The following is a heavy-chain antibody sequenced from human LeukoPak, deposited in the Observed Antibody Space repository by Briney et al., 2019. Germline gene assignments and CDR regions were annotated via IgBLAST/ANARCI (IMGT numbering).Heavy chain of an antibody. CDR1: GFTFSSYW. CDR2: IKEDGSEI. CDR3: ARATASNWFDP. Sequence: GGSLRLSCAASGFTFSSYWMSWVRQAPGKGLEWVANIKEDGSEIQYVDSVRGRFTISRDNAKNSLYLQMNSLRAEDTAVYYCARATASNWFDPWGQGTLVTASS. J-gene: IGHJ5*02. V-gene: IGHV3-7*01. D-gene: IGHD2-21*01.